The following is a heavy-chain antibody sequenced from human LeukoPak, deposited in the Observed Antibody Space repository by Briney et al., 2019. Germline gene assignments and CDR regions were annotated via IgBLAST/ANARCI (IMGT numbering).Heavy chain of an antibody. D-gene: IGHD6-13*01. CDR2: ISGSGGST. CDR3: AKAMSSSWYYFDY. V-gene: IGHV3-23*01. J-gene: IGHJ4*02. Sequence: GGSLRLSCAASGFTFSSYAMSWVRQAPGKGLEWVSAISGSGGSTYYADSVKGRFTISRDNSKNTLYLQMNSLRAEDTDVYYCAKAMSSSWYYFDYWGQGTLVTVSS. CDR1: GFTFSSYA.